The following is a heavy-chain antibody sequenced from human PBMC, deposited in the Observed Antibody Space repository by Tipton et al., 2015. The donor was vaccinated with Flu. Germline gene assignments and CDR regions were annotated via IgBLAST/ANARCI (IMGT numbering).Heavy chain of an antibody. Sequence: TLSLTCSVSGDSISSYYWSWIRQPAGKGLEWIGRIFTSGSTDYNPSLKSRVSMSIDTSKNQFSLKLTSVTAADTAVYYCVRDPGYYDSSVYFDFWGQGALVTVSS. J-gene: IGHJ4*02. CDR3: VRDPGYYDSSVYFDF. V-gene: IGHV4-4*07. CDR2: IFTSGST. CDR1: GDSISSYY. D-gene: IGHD3-22*01.